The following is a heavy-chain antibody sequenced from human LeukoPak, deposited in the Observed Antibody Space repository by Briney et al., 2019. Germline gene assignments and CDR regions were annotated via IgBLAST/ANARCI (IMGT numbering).Heavy chain of an antibody. CDR1: GGSISSNH. V-gene: IGHV4-59*01. J-gene: IGHJ5*02. D-gene: IGHD5-24*01. CDR3: ARGVATISGNWFDP. CDR2: IYYSGST. Sequence: SETLSLTCSVSGGSISSNHWSWIRQPPGKGLEWIGYIYYSGSTNYNPSLKSRVTISVDTSKNQFSLKLSSVTAADTAVYYCARGVATISGNWFDPWGQGTLVTVSS.